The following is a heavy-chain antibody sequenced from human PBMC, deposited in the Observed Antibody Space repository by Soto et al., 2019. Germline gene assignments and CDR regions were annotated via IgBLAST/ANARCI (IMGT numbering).Heavy chain of an antibody. V-gene: IGHV4-39*07. CDR2: IYYSGNT. D-gene: IGHD5-12*01. CDR1: GGSISSSSYY. J-gene: IGHJ3*02. CDR3: ASRGYSGYDSVAAFDI. Sequence: PSETLSLTCTVSGGSISSSSYYWGWIRQPPGKGLEWIGSIYYSGNTYYNPSLKSRVTISVDTAKNQFSLKLSSVTAADTAVYYCASRGYSGYDSVAAFDIWGQGTMVTVSS.